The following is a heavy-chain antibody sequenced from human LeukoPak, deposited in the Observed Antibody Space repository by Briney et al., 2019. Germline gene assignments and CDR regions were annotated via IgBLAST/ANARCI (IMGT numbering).Heavy chain of an antibody. CDR3: AKGPKYSSGWYYYYYYMDV. J-gene: IGHJ6*03. CDR1: GSTFDDDA. CDR2: ISGDGGST. Sequence: GGSLRLSCAASGSTFDDDAMHWVRQAPGKGLEWVSLISGDGGSTYYADSVKGRFTISRDNSKNSLYLQMNSLRTEDTALYYCAKGPKYSSGWYYYYYYMDVWGKGTTVTVSS. V-gene: IGHV3-43*02. D-gene: IGHD6-19*01.